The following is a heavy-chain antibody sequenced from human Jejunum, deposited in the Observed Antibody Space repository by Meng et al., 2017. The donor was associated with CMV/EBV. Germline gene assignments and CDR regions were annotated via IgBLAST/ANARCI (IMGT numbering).Heavy chain of an antibody. CDR1: GTSISNYC. CDR2: IHPRGNT. CDR3: ARECYGDQERASDY. J-gene: IGHJ4*02. Sequence: GQLQGSGHGLVKPSETLSLTCTASGTSISNYCWSRIRQTAEKGLEWIGRIHPRGNTDDNPSLKGRAVMSLDTSENQLSLKLRSVTAADTAMYYCARECYGDQERASDYWGQGTLVTVSS. V-gene: IGHV4-4*07. D-gene: IGHD4-17*01.